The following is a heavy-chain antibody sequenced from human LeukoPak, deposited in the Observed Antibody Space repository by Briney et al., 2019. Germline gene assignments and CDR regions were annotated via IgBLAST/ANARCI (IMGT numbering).Heavy chain of an antibody. J-gene: IGHJ4*02. CDR2: INYSGSM. V-gene: IGHV4-39*01. CDR3: SRTESYDILTGYWYFDY. CDR1: GGSISSSSYY. D-gene: IGHD3-9*01. Sequence: SETLSLTCSVSGGSISSSSYYWVWIRQPPGKGLEWLGSINYSGSMYYNLSLKSRFTIFVSKPKTQFSLKLSSVTAAATAVCDFSRTESYDILTGYWYFDYWGQGILVTVSS.